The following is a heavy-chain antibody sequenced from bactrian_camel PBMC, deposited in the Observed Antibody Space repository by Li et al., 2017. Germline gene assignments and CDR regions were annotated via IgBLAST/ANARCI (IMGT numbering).Heavy chain of an antibody. V-gene: IGHV3S40*01. CDR3: VRPLFDLVAPILHY. Sequence: DVQLVESGGGLVQPGGSLRLSCAASGFTFSNYGMIWVRQAPGKGLEYVSTITAAGTSNYADAVKGRFTISRDNAKNTVHLGMNSLKPEDTAVYYCVRPLFDLVAPILHYWGQGTQVTVS. D-gene: IGHD7*01. CDR2: ITAAGTS. CDR1: GFTFSNYG. J-gene: IGHJ4*01.